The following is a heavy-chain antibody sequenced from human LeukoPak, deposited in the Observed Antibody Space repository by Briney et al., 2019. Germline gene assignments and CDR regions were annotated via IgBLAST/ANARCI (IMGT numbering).Heavy chain of an antibody. CDR2: IQQDGSAK. Sequence: GGSLRLSCAASGFTFSTSWMSWVRQAPGKGLEWVANIQQDGSAKYYVDSVKGRFTISRDNAKDSLYLQMNSLRAEDTAVYYCARFSLYDNSGYYSWLFDFWGQGTLVTVSS. V-gene: IGHV3-7*01. D-gene: IGHD3-22*01. J-gene: IGHJ4*02. CDR1: GFTFSTSW. CDR3: ARFSLYDNSGYYSWLFDF.